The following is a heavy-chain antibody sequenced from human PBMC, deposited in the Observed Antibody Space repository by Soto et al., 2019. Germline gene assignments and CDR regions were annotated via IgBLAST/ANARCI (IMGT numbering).Heavy chain of an antibody. CDR2: ISYDGSNK. CDR1: GFTFSSYG. V-gene: IGHV3-30*18. J-gene: IGHJ4*02. CDR3: AKEAIWSGELLRVHLDY. D-gene: IGHD3-10*01. Sequence: GGSRRVSCAASGFTFSSYGMHWVRQAPGKGLEWVAVISYDGSNKYYADSVKGRFTISRDNSKNTLYLQMNSLRAEDTAVYYCAKEAIWSGELLRVHLDYWGQGTLVTVSS.